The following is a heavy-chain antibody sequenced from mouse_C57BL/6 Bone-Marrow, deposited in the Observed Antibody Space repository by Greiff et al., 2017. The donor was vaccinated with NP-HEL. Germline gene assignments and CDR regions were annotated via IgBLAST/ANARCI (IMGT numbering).Heavy chain of an antibody. CDR2: IYPGDGDT. CDR1: GYAFSSSW. J-gene: IGHJ2*01. V-gene: IGHV1-82*01. Sequence: VKLVESGPELVKPGASVKISCKASGYAFSSSWMNWVKQRPGKGLEWIGRIYPGDGDTNYNGKFKGKATLTADKSSSTAYMQLSSLTSEDSAVYFCARWGYYGSSFDYWGQGTTLTVSS. D-gene: IGHD1-1*01. CDR3: ARWGYYGSSFDY.